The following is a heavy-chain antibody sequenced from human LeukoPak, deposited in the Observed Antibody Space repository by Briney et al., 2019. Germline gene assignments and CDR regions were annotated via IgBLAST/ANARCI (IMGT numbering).Heavy chain of an antibody. CDR3: AKGMGCALGSSYSYYYYMDV. CDR2: ISRSGGST. D-gene: IGHD3-10*01. V-gene: IGHV3-23*01. Sequence: GGSLRLFCAASGFTFSSYGMSWVRHAPGKGLEWVSSISRSGGSTHYADSVKGRFTISRDNSKNMLSLQMNSLRAEDTAVYYCAKGMGCALGSSYSYYYYMDVWGKGTTVTISS. CDR1: GFTFSSYG. J-gene: IGHJ6*03.